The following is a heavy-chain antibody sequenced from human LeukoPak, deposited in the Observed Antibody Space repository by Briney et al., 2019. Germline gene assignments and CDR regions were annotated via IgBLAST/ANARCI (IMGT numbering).Heavy chain of an antibody. Sequence: PGGSLRLSCAASGFTFSSYAMSWVRQAPGRGLEWVSAISGSDGSTYYADSVKGRFTISRDNSKNTLYLQMNSLRAEDTAVYYCAKPDVLLIARTFYDYWGQGTLVTVSS. D-gene: IGHD2-21*01. V-gene: IGHV3-23*01. CDR3: AKPDVLLIARTFYDY. CDR1: GFTFSSYA. CDR2: ISGSDGST. J-gene: IGHJ4*02.